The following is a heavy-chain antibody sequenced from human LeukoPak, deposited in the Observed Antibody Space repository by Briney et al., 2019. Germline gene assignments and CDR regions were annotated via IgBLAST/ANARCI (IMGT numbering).Heavy chain of an antibody. CDR1: GGSISSYY. Sequence: SETLSLTCTVSGGSISSYYWSWIRQPPGKRLEWIGYIYYSGSTNYNPSLKSRVTISVDTSKNQFSLKLSSVTAADTAVYYCARVARITMVRGVAWYFDLWGRGTLVTVSS. V-gene: IGHV4-59*01. J-gene: IGHJ2*01. CDR3: ARVARITMVRGVAWYFDL. CDR2: IYYSGST. D-gene: IGHD3-10*01.